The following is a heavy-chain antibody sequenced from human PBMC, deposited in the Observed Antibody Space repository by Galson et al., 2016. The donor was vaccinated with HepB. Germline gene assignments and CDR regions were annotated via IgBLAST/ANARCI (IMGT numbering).Heavy chain of an antibody. CDR1: GYTFTSYG. V-gene: IGHV1-18*04. Sequence: SVKVSCKASGYTFTSYGITWVRQAPGQGLEWMGWISAYNGNTNYAQKLQGRVTMTTHTSTSTAYRELRSLRSDDTAVYYCAAAVAGNFDSWGQGILVTVSS. D-gene: IGHD6-19*01. J-gene: IGHJ4*02. CDR2: ISAYNGNT. CDR3: AAAVAGNFDS.